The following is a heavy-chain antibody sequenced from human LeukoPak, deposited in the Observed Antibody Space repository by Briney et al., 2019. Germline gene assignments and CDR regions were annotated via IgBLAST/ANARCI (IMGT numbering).Heavy chain of an antibody. CDR1: GFTFSTYA. J-gene: IGHJ4*02. V-gene: IGHV3-23*01. CDR2: IGNSGVRT. Sequence: GGSLRLSCAASGFTFSTYAMSWVRQAPGKGLEWVSVIGNSGVRTFYADSVKGRFTISRANSRTTVHLQMNFLRAEDTAVYFGAKRASGSGTPLYHFDSWGQGALVTVSS. CDR3: AKRASGSGTPLYHFDS. D-gene: IGHD3-10*01.